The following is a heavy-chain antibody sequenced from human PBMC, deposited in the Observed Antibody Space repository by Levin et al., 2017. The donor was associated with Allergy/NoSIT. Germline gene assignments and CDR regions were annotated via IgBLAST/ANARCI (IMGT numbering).Heavy chain of an antibody. V-gene: IGHV3-15*07. CDR2: IKTKAEGATT. Sequence: GGSLRLSCTASGFTFTDAWMNWVRQAPGKGLEWVGRIKTKAEGATTDYAAPLKGRFTISRDDSKNTLYLQMNSLETEDTAVYYCSLQYFDSWGQGTMVTVSS. CDR3: SLQYFDS. D-gene: IGHD5-24*01. J-gene: IGHJ4*02. CDR1: GFTFTDAW.